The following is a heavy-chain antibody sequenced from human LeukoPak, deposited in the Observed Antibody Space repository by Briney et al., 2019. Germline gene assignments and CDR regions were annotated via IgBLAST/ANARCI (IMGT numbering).Heavy chain of an antibody. V-gene: IGHV3-33*01. CDR2: IWYDGSNK. J-gene: IGHJ4*02. CDR1: GFTFSSYG. CDR3: AREYGSGSYLFDY. Sequence: GGSLRLSCAASGFTFSSYGMHWVRQAPGKGLEWVAVIWYDGSNKYYADSVKGRFTISRDNSKNTLYLQMNSLRAEDTAVYYCAREYGSGSYLFDYWGREPWSPSPQ. D-gene: IGHD3-10*01.